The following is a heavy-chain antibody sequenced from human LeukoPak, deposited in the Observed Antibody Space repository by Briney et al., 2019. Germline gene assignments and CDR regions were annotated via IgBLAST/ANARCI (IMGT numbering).Heavy chain of an antibody. CDR1: GDSIHSFY. V-gene: IGHV4-59*08. Sequence: PSVTLSLTCTVSGDSIHSFYWSWVRQPPGKGLEWIGYIYYSGSTNYNPSLKSRITISVDTSKNQFSLRLSSVTAADTAIYYCARRKTRGGPIDSWGQGTLVTVSS. D-gene: IGHD3-16*01. CDR2: IYYSGST. CDR3: ARRKTRGGPIDS. J-gene: IGHJ5*01.